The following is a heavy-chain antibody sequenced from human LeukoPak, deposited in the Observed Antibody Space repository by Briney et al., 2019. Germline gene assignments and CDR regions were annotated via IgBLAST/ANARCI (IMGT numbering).Heavy chain of an antibody. D-gene: IGHD3-22*01. J-gene: IGHJ4*02. CDR1: GFTFSSYW. Sequence: GGSLRLSCAASGFTFSSYWMSWVRQAPGKGLEWVANIKQDGSEKYYVDSVKGRFTISRDNAKNSLYLQMNSLRAEDTAVYYCARDYSPPHYFDGNGYFDDWGQGTLVTVSS. CDR3: ARDYSPPHYFDGNGYFDD. CDR2: IKQDGSEK. V-gene: IGHV3-7*01.